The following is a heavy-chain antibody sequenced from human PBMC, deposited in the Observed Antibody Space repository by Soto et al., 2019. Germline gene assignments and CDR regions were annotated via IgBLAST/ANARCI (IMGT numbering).Heavy chain of an antibody. V-gene: IGHV1-8*01. J-gene: IGHJ4*02. CDR1: GYTFTSYD. Sequence: QVQLVQSGAEVKKPGASVKVSCKASGYTFTSYDINWVRQATGQGLEWMGWMNPNSGNTGYAQKFQGRVNMTRNTAISTAYMELSSLRSEDAAVYYCARGPSRSTWYYYDSSGPADYWGQGTLVTVSS. CDR3: ARGPSRSTWYYYDSSGPADY. CDR2: MNPNSGNT. D-gene: IGHD3-22*01.